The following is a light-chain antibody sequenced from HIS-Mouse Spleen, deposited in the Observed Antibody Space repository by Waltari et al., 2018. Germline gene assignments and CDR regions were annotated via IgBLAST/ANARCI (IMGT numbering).Light chain of an antibody. CDR2: EGS. Sequence: QSALTQPASVSGSPGQSITISCTGTSSDVGSYNLVSWYQQHPGKAPKRMIYEGSKRPSGASNRFSGSKSGNTASLTSSGLQAEDEADYYCCSYAGSSTWVFGGGTKLTVL. V-gene: IGLV2-23*01. CDR1: SSDVGSYNL. J-gene: IGLJ3*02. CDR3: CSYAGSSTWV.